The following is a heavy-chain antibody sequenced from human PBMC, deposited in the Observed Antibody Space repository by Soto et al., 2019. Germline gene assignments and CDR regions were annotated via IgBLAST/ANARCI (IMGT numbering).Heavy chain of an antibody. V-gene: IGHV1-69*18. J-gene: IGHJ4*02. CDR1: GGTFISYA. D-gene: IGHD6-19*01. Sequence: QVQLVQSGAEVKKPGSSVKVSCKASGGTFISYAITWMRQAPGQGLEWMGTIIPVFGTANYAQNLRGRVTMTADESTSTAYMELSSLGSDDTAVYYCARGPPRHNSGWYYDSWGQGTLVSVSS. CDR3: ARGPPRHNSGWYYDS. CDR2: IIPVFGTA.